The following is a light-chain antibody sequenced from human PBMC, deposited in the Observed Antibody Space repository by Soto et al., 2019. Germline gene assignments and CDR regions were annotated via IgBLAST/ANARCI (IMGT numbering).Light chain of an antibody. J-gene: IGLJ1*01. V-gene: IGLV2-18*02. CDR2: DVS. CDR3: SSYTSSSTYV. Sequence: QSLLTQPPSVSGSPGQSVAISCTGTSSDVGGSNGVSWYQQPPGTAPKLMIYDVSNRPSGVPDRFSGSKSGNTASLTISELQAEDEGDYYCSSYTSSSTYVFGTGTKRTVL. CDR1: SSDVGGSNG.